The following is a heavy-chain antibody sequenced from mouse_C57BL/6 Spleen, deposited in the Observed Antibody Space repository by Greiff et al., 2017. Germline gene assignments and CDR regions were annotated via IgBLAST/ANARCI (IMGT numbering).Heavy chain of an antibody. D-gene: IGHD2-5*01. CDR3: TPYYSNYGNYARDY. CDR2: IDPENGDT. CDR1: GFNIKDDY. J-gene: IGHJ4*01. Sequence: VQLQQSGAELVRPGASVKLSCTASGFNIKDDYMHWVKQRPEQGLEWIGWIDPENGDTEYASKFQGKATITADTSSNTAYLQLSSLTSEDTAVYYCTPYYSNYGNYARDYWGQGTSVTVSS. V-gene: IGHV14-4*01.